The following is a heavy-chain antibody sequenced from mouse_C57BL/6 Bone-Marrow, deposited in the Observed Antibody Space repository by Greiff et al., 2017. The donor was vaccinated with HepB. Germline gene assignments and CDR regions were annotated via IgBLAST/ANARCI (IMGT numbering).Heavy chain of an antibody. D-gene: IGHD2-2*01. CDR1: GFSLTSYG. V-gene: IGHV2-4*01. CDR3: AKSSLGYDEGWYFDV. J-gene: IGHJ1*03. CDR2: IWSGGST. Sequence: QVQLKQSGPGLVQPSQSLSITCTVSGFSLTSYGVHWVRQPPGKGQEWLGVIWSGGSTDYNAAFISRLSISKDNSKSQVFFKMNSLQADDTAIYYCAKSSLGYDEGWYFDVWGTGTTVTVSS.